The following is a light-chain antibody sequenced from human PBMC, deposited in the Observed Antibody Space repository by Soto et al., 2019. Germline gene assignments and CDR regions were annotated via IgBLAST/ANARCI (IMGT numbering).Light chain of an antibody. Sequence: DIVMTQSPDSLAVSLGERATINCKSSQSVLYSSNNKNYLTWYQQKPGQPPKLLIYWASTRESGVPDRFSGSGSGTDFTLTISSLQAEDVAVYYCQQYYITPITCGQGTRLEIK. CDR3: QQYYITPIT. V-gene: IGKV4-1*01. J-gene: IGKJ5*01. CDR2: WAS. CDR1: QSVLYSSNNKNY.